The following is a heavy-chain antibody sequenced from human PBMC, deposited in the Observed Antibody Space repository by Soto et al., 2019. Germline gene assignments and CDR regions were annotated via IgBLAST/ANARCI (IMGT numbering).Heavy chain of an antibody. V-gene: IGHV4-59*01. D-gene: IGHD2-15*01. CDR3: ARDFVVVVEAVEFWYFDL. CDR2: VYYSGST. Sequence: LCGGSLDNYYWSWIRQSPGKGLEWIGYVYYSGSTKYNPSLRSRVIISLGTSKSQFSLMLTSVTAADTAIYYCARDFVVVVEAVEFWYFDLWGRGTLVTVSS. CDR1: GGSLDNYY. J-gene: IGHJ2*01.